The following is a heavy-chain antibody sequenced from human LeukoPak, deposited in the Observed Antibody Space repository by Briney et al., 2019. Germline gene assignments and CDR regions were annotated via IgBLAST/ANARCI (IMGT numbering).Heavy chain of an antibody. Sequence: SGGSLRLSCAASGFSISKSVMYWLRQAPGMGLEWVAATSYEGNGTFYAGSVKGRFTMSRDNSNNMVYLQMNSLRHEDTALYYCASEVEALLDHWGQGTLVTVSS. V-gene: IGHV3-30*03. D-gene: IGHD2-15*01. CDR3: ASEVEALLDH. CDR1: GFSISKSV. J-gene: IGHJ4*02. CDR2: TSYEGNGT.